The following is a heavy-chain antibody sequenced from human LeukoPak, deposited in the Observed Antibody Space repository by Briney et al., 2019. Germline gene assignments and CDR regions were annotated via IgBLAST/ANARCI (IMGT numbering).Heavy chain of an antibody. D-gene: IGHD3-9*01. CDR3: ARDITQTGSFDY. Sequence: PSETLSLTCTVSGGSISSSSYYWGWIRQPPGKGLEWIGSIYYSGSTYYNPSLKSRVTISVDTSKNQFSLKLSSVTAADTAVYYCARDITQTGSFDYWGQGTLVTVSS. J-gene: IGHJ4*02. CDR2: IYYSGST. V-gene: IGHV4-39*02. CDR1: GGSISSSSYY.